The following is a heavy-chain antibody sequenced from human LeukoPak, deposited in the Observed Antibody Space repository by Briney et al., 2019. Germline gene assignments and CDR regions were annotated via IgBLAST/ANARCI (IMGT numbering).Heavy chain of an antibody. V-gene: IGHV4-34*01. CDR1: GGSFNDYS. D-gene: IGHD6-13*01. J-gene: IGHJ4*02. Sequence: SETLSLTCGVHGGSFNDYSWTWIRQSPGKGLEWIGEINHSGSASYNPSLKSRFTMSVDASKNQFSLRLSSVTAADMTVYYCARLGLYTSSWHRYYYFDYWGQGTLVTVSS. CDR2: INHSGSA. CDR3: ARLGLYTSSWHRYYYFDY.